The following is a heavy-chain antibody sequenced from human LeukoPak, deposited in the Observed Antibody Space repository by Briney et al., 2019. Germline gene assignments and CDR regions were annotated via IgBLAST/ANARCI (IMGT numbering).Heavy chain of an antibody. V-gene: IGHV1-69*06. CDR3: AGRSGYCSGGSCYNWFDP. D-gene: IGHD2-15*01. CDR1: GGTFSSYA. CDR2: IIPIFGTA. Sequence: GASVKVSCKASGGTFSSYAISWVRQAPGQGLEWMGGIIPIFGTAHYAQKFQGRVTITADKSTSTAYMELSSLRSEDTAVYYCAGRSGYCSGGSCYNWFDPWGQGTLVTVSS. J-gene: IGHJ5*02.